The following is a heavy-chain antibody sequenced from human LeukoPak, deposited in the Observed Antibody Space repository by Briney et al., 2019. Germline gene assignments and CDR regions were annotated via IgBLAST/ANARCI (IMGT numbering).Heavy chain of an antibody. V-gene: IGHV1-18*01. CDR1: GYTFTSYG. D-gene: IGHD3-10*01. J-gene: IGHJ5*02. CDR3: ARDPYYYGSENWFDP. Sequence: GASVKVSCKASGYTFTSYGISWVRQAPGRGLEWMGWISAYNGNTNYAQKLQGRVTMTTDTSTSTAYMELRSLRSDDTAVYYCARDPYYYGSENWFDPWGQGTLVTVSS. CDR2: ISAYNGNT.